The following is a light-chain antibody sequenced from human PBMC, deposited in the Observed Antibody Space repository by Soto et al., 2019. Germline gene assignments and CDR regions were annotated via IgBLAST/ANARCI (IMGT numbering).Light chain of an antibody. J-gene: IGKJ1*01. CDR1: QSIGSW. CDR3: QQYNSYSET. CDR2: KAS. Sequence: DIQMTQSPSTLSASVGDRVTITCRASQSIGSWLAWYQQKPGKTPKLLLYKASSLESGVPSRFSGSGSGTEFTLTISNLQPEDFATYYCQQYNSYSETFGQGTKVEIK. V-gene: IGKV1-5*03.